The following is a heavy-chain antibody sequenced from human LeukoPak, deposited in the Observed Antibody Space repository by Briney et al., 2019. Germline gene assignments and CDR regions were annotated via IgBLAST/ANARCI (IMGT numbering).Heavy chain of an antibody. CDR1: GESFSHYY. J-gene: IGHJ5*02. CDR2: INHRGTT. V-gene: IGHV4-34*01. Sequence: SETLSLTCAVSGESFSHYYWSWLRQTPGKGLEWIGEINHRGTTNYNPSLKSRVAISIDTSRNQFSLQVTSVTAADTAVFYCARGAFHTSSVWFDPWGQGALVTVSS. CDR3: ARGAFHTSSVWFDP. D-gene: IGHD2-2*01.